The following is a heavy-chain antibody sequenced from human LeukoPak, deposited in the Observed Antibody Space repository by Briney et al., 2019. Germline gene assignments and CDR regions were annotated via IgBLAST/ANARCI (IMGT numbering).Heavy chain of an antibody. CDR1: GCTFTGYY. CDR2: INPNSGGT. V-gene: IGHV1-2*02. D-gene: IGHD4-17*01. CDR3: ARSMTTVTKGQGWFDP. J-gene: IGHJ5*02. Sequence: ASVKVSCKASGCTFTGYYMHWVRQAPGQGFEWMGWINPNSGGTNYAQKFQGRVTMTRDTSISTAYMELSRLRSDDTAVYYCARSMTTVTKGQGWFDPWGQGTLVTVSS.